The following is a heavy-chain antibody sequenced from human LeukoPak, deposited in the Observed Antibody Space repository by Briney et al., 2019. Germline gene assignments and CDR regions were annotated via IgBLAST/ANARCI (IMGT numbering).Heavy chain of an antibody. D-gene: IGHD6-19*01. Sequence: GGSLRFSCAASGFTFSSYAMSWVRQARGKGLEWVSAISGSGGSTYYADSVKGRFTISRDNSKNTLYLQMNSLRAEDTAVYYCAKVSDSSGWYPFDYWGQGTLVTVSS. CDR1: GFTFSSYA. V-gene: IGHV3-23*01. CDR3: AKVSDSSGWYPFDY. J-gene: IGHJ4*02. CDR2: ISGSGGST.